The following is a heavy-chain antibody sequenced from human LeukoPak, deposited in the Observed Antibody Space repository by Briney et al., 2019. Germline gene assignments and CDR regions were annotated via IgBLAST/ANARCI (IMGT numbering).Heavy chain of an antibody. CDR2: IIPILGIA. CDR1: GGTFSSYA. Sequence: GASVKVSCKASGGTFSSYAISWVRQAPGQGLEWMGRIIPILGIANYAQKFQGRVTITADKSTSTAYMELSSLRSDDTAVYYCAREVSSSWGDWYFDLWGRGTLVTVSS. CDR3: AREVSSSWGDWYFDL. D-gene: IGHD6-13*01. V-gene: IGHV1-69*04. J-gene: IGHJ2*01.